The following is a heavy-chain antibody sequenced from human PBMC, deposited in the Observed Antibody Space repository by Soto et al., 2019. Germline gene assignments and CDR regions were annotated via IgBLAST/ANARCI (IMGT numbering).Heavy chain of an antibody. V-gene: IGHV3-74*01. Sequence: GGSLRLSCAASGFIFNNYWMHWVRQAPGKGLVWVARINGDGSTTTYVGSAKGRFTISRDNAKNTVYLQMNSLRVEDTAVYYCGRGSGPRGRPYWGQGILVTGSS. CDR2: INGDGSTT. CDR3: GRGSGPRGRPY. J-gene: IGHJ4*02. CDR1: GFIFNNYW. D-gene: IGHD1-26*01.